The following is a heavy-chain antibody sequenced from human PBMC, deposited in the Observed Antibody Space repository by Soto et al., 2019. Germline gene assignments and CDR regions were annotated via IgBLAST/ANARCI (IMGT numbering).Heavy chain of an antibody. Sequence: QVQLVESGGGVVQPGRSLRLSCAASGFTFSNYGMHWVRQAPGKWLEWVTLISSDGNKKYYGDSVKGRFTISRDNSQSTLSLHMDSLRPEDTAVYYCVKDPRGSNYGYFQYWRQGALVTVSS. V-gene: IGHV3-30*18. CDR3: VKDPRGSNYGYFQY. CDR2: ISSDGNKK. J-gene: IGHJ1*01. D-gene: IGHD4-4*01. CDR1: GFTFSNYG.